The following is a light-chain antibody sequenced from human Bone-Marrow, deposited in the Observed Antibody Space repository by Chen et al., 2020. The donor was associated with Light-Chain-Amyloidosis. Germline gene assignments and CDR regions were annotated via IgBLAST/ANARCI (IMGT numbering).Light chain of an antibody. V-gene: IGKV3-20*01. CDR3: RRYGTSPLT. CDR1: QTISSDY. CDR2: GSS. Sequence: EIVLTQSPGTLSLSPGEGANLSCRASQTISSDYLTWYQQKFGQAPRLLLYGSSSRATGIPDRFTGSGSGTDFALTINRLEPEDFAMYYCRRYGTSPLTFGGGTKVEIK. J-gene: IGKJ4*01.